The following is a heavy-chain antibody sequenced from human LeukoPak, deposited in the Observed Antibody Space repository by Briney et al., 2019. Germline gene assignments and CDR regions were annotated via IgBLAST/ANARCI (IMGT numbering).Heavy chain of an antibody. CDR3: ARQGGLWLRAPFDY. CDR2: MYYTGST. V-gene: IGHV4-39*01. J-gene: IGHJ4*02. Sequence: SETLSPTCTVSGGXVSSSTYYWGWIRQPPGKGLEWIGSMYYTGSTYYNPSLQSRVTISVDTSKNQFSLRLTSVTAADTAVYYCARQGGLWLRAPFDYWGQGTLVTVSS. D-gene: IGHD5-18*01. CDR1: GGXVSSSTYY.